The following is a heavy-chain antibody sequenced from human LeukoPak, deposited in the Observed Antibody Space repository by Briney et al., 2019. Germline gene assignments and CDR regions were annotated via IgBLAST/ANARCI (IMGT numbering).Heavy chain of an antibody. Sequence: GGSLRLSCAASGFTFSSYGMHWVRQAPGKGLEWVAVISYDGSNKYYADSLKGRFTFSRDNSKNTLYLQMNSLRAEDTAVYYCAKDVPLMLSIHYYDPPDWFDSWGQGTLVTVSS. D-gene: IGHD3-22*01. V-gene: IGHV3-30*18. CDR2: ISYDGSNK. J-gene: IGHJ5*01. CDR3: AKDVPLMLSIHYYDPPDWFDS. CDR1: GFTFSSYG.